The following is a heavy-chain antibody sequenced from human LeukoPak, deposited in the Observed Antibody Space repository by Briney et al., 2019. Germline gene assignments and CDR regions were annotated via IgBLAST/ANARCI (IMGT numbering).Heavy chain of an antibody. V-gene: IGHV4-4*02. CDR3: ARDPVAAPGTAFDY. D-gene: IGHD6-13*01. J-gene: IGHJ4*02. Sequence: SGTLSLTCAVSGDSIDSSNWWSWVRQPPGKGLEWIAEIYHSGNINYNPSLKSRVTISVDKSKNQISLKLSSVTAADTAVYYCARDPVAAPGTAFDYWGPGTLVTVSS. CDR2: IYHSGNI. CDR1: GDSIDSSNW.